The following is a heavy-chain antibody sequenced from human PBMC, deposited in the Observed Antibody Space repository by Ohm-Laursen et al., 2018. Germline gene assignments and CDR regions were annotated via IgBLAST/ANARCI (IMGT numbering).Heavy chain of an antibody. D-gene: IGHD6-19*01. J-gene: IGHJ2*01. CDR3: AKASSGWPYWYFDL. V-gene: IGHV3-23*01. Sequence: SLRLSCAASGFTFGAYWMTWVRQAPGKGLEWVSAISGSGGSTYYADSVKGRFTISRDNSKNTLYLQMNSLRAEDTAVYYCAKASSGWPYWYFDLWGRGTLVTVSS. CDR2: ISGSGGST. CDR1: GFTFGAYW.